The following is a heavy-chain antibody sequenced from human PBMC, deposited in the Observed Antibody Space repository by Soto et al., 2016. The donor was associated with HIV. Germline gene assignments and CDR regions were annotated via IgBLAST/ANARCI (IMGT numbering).Heavy chain of an antibody. CDR2: IRTKTNNYAT. Sequence: EAQLVESGGGLVLPGGSRRNYSCAASGFTFXGSALHWVRPGFRKRDWSGLGRIRTKTNNYATAYGASVKGRFTISRDDSKNTTYLQLNSLKLEDTAVYYCTRGPEGAFVYLGPKGRMVTVSS. V-gene: IGHV3-73*01. CDR3: TRGPEGAFVY. J-gene: IGHJ3*02. CDR1: GFTFXGSA.